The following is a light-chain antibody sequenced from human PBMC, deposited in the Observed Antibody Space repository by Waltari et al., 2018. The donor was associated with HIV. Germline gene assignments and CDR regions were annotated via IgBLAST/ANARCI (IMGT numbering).Light chain of an antibody. V-gene: IGLV2-11*01. CDR1: SSDFGGYNY. Sequence: QSALTQPRSVSGSPGQSVTISCTGTSSDFGGYNYVSWYQQHPGNAPKLILYDVSKRPSGVPDRFSGSRSGNTASLTISGLQAGDEADYSCCSYSGSFYVFGTWTKVTVL. CDR3: CSYSGSFYV. J-gene: IGLJ1*01. CDR2: DVS.